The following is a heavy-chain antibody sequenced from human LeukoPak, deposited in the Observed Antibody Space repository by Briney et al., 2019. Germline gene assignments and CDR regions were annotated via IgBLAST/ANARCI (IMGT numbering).Heavy chain of an antibody. CDR1: GDSISSYY. CDR3: ARDYAFDI. J-gene: IGHJ3*02. Sequence: SETLSLTCTVSGDSISSYYWSWVRQPPGKGLEWIGCIYYSGNTNYNPSLKSRVTISIDTSKNQFSLKLSSVTAADTAVYYCARDYAFDIWGQGTMVTVSS. V-gene: IGHV4-59*01. CDR2: IYYSGNT.